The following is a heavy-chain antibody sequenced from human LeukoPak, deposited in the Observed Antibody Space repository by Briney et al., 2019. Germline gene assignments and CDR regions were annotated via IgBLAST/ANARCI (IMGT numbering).Heavy chain of an antibody. V-gene: IGHV3-23*01. J-gene: IGHJ6*03. Sequence: GGSLRPSCAASGFTFSSYAMSWVRQAPGKGLEWVSAISGSGGSTYYADSVKGRFTISRDNSKNTLYLQMNSLRAEDTAAYYCAKDSDYGGYAYMDVWGKGTTVTVSS. CDR2: ISGSGGST. CDR3: AKDSDYGGYAYMDV. CDR1: GFTFSSYA. D-gene: IGHD4-23*01.